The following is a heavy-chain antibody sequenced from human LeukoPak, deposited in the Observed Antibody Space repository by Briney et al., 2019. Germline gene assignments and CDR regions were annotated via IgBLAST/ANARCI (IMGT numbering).Heavy chain of an antibody. D-gene: IGHD6-13*01. CDR3: AKFRAAAGPRDFDY. J-gene: IGHJ4*02. CDR1: GFTFSSYA. V-gene: IGHV3-23*01. Sequence: GGSLRLSCAASGFTFSSYAMAWVRQAPGKGLEWVSTLSGSGSNTYYADSVKGRFSISRDNSQSTLYLQMNSLRAEDTAVYYCAKFRAAAGPRDFDYWGQETLVTVSS. CDR2: LSGSGSNT.